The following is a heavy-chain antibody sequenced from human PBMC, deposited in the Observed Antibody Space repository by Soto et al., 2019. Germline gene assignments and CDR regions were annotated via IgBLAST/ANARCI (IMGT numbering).Heavy chain of an antibody. CDR2: IIPIFGTT. D-gene: IGHD2-21*02. CDR3: ARSIVVVTAIDY. CDR1: GGTFGSNA. J-gene: IGHJ4*02. V-gene: IGHV1-69*13. Sequence: SVKVSCKASGGTFGSNAISWVRQAPGQGLEWMGNIIPIFGTTKNAQNFQDRVTVTADESTNTAYMELSSLRSEDTAVYYCARSIVVVTAIDYWGQGTLVTVSS.